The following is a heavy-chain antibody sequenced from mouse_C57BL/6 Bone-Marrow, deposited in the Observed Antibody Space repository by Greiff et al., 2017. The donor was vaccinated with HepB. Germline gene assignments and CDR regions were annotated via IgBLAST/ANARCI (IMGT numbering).Heavy chain of an antibody. CDR2: IHPNSGST. Sequence: VQLQQPGAELVKPGASVKLSCKASGYTFTSYWMHWVKQRPGQGLEWIGMIHPNSGSTNYNEKFKSKATLTVDKSSSTAYMQLSSLTSEDSAVYYCARRRVVYYAMDYWGQGTSVTVSS. J-gene: IGHJ4*01. V-gene: IGHV1-64*01. D-gene: IGHD1-1*01. CDR3: ARRRVVYYAMDY. CDR1: GYTFTSYW.